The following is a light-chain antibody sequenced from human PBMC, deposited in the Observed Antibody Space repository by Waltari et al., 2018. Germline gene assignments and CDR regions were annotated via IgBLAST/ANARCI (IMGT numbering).Light chain of an antibody. CDR1: QSVSSSY. Sequence: EIVLTQSPGTLSLSPGERATLSCRASQSVSSSYLAWYQQKPGQAPRLLIFDASNRATGLPERFSGSGSGTDFTLTISRLEPEDFAVYFCQQYSYSPNTFGQGTKLEI. CDR2: DAS. CDR3: QQYSYSPNT. V-gene: IGKV3-20*01. J-gene: IGKJ2*01.